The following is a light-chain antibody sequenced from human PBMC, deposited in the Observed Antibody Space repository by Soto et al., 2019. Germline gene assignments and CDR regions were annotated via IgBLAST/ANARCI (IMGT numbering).Light chain of an antibody. CDR1: QSISNNY. CDR2: GAS. J-gene: IGKJ1*01. Sequence: EIVLTQSPGTLSLSPGERATLSCRASQSISNNYLAWYQQKPGQAPRLLIYGASSRATGIPDRFSGSGSGTDFTLTINRLEPEDFAVYYCQQYGSSSSWTFGQGTKVDIK. V-gene: IGKV3-20*01. CDR3: QQYGSSSSWT.